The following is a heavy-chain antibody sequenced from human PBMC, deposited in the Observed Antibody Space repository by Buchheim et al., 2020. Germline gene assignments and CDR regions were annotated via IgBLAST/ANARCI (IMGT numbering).Heavy chain of an antibody. Sequence: EVQLLESGGGLVQPGESLRLSCAASGFTFSIYAMSWVRQAPGRGLEWVSGISSGGSRTYYADSVKGRCTISRDNSMNTLYLQMNTLRAEDTAVYYCAKGFDISSGGGGPFDPWGQGTL. CDR3: AKGFDISSGGGGPFDP. J-gene: IGHJ5*02. D-gene: IGHD6-6*01. V-gene: IGHV3-23*01. CDR1: GFTFSIYA. CDR2: ISSGGSRT.